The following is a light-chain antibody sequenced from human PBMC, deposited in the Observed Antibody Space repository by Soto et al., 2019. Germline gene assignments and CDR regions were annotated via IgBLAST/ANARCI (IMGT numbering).Light chain of an antibody. CDR3: QQYSSYFCT. CDR1: QSISSW. CDR2: RAS. J-gene: IGKJ3*01. Sequence: DIQLTQSPSTLSASVGDRVNITCRASQSISSWLAWYQQKPGNAPNILIYRASALQTGVPSRFSGSGSGTEFTLTISSLQTDDIAPYYCQQYSSYFCTFGPGTKVDVK. V-gene: IGKV1-5*03.